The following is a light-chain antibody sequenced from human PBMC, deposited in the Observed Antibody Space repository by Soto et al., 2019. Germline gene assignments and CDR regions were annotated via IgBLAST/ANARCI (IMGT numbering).Light chain of an antibody. CDR1: SSDVGGYNY. Sequence: QSALTQPPSASGSPGQSVTFSCTGTSSDVGGYNYVSWYQQHPGKAPKLMIYEVTQRPSGVPNRFSGSKSGNTASLTVSGLQAEDEADYYCNSYAASGNLWVFGGGTKLTVL. J-gene: IGLJ3*02. CDR2: EVT. CDR3: NSYAASGNLWV. V-gene: IGLV2-8*01.